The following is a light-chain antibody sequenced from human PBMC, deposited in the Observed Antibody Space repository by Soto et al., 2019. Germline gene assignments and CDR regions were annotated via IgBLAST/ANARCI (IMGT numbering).Light chain of an antibody. CDR2: AAS. CDR3: QQANSFTLT. J-gene: IGKJ4*01. CDR1: QGISSW. V-gene: IGKV1-12*01. Sequence: DIRMTQSPSSVSASVGDRVTITCGASQGISSWLAWYQQKPGKAPKLLIYAASSLQSGVPSRLSGSGYGTDLTLTISSMQHEDFETYYCQQANSFTLTFGGGTQVDIK.